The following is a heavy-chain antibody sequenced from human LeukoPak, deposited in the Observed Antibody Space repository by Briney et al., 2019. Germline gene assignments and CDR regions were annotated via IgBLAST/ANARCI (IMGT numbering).Heavy chain of an antibody. CDR3: AKGSSSGWPYFFDY. D-gene: IGHD6-19*01. V-gene: IGHV3-23*01. Sequence: PGGPLRLSCVASGFTFSSYAMSWVPEAPGKGLEWFSAYSGGSGSSTYYADAVKGRFTTSRDNSKTTLYLQMNSLRAEDTAVYYCAKGSSSGWPYFFDYWGQGTLVTVSS. J-gene: IGHJ4*02. CDR2: YSGGSGSST. CDR1: GFTFSSYA.